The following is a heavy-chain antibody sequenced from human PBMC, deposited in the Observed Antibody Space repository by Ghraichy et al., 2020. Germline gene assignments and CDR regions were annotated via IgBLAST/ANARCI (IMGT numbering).Heavy chain of an antibody. J-gene: IGHJ2*01. CDR2: MYNTATT. D-gene: IGHD3-22*01. CDR1: GGSITGYY. CDR3: ARMTKGSQPLYYYFGL. Sequence: SETLSLTCTVSGGSITGYYWNWIRQPPGKGLEWITYMYNTATTNYNPSLKSRVTISPDTSKNQFSLQLTSVTDADTAVYDCARMTKGSQPLYYYFGLWGRGTLVTVSS. V-gene: IGHV4-59*01.